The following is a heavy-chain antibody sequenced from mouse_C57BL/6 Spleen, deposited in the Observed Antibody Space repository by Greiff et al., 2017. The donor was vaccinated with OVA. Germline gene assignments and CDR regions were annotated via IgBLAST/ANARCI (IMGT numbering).Heavy chain of an antibody. CDR2: IHPNSGST. D-gene: IGHD2-5*01. CDR3: ATYYSNPRNAMDY. J-gene: IGHJ4*01. Sequence: QVQLQQPGAELVKPGASVKLSWKASGYTFTSYWMHWVKQRPGQGLEWIGMIHPNSGSTNYNEKFKSKATLTVDKSSSTAYMQLSSLTSEDSAVYYCATYYSNPRNAMDYWGQGTSVTVSS. CDR1: GYTFTSYW. V-gene: IGHV1-64*01.